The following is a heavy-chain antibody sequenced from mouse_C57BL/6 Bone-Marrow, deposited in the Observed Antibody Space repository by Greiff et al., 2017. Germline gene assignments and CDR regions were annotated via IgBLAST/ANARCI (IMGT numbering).Heavy chain of an antibody. CDR2: IDPSDSYT. Sequence: VQLQQPGAELVMPGASVKLSCKASGYTFTSYWMHWVKQRPGQGLEWIGEIDPSDSYTNYNQKFKGKSTLTVDKSSRTAYMQLSSLTSEDSAVYYCASPNWDGAMDYWGQGTSVTVSS. D-gene: IGHD4-1*02. CDR3: ASPNWDGAMDY. J-gene: IGHJ4*01. CDR1: GYTFTSYW. V-gene: IGHV1-69*01.